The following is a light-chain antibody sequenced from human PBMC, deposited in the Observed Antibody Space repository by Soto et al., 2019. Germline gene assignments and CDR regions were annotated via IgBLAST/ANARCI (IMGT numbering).Light chain of an antibody. J-gene: IGKJ2*01. CDR2: GAS. CDR3: QQYGTSPRT. CDR1: QSVSNSY. Sequence: EIVLTQSPATLSLSPGERASLSCRASQSVSNSYLAWYQQKPDQAPRLLIFGASNRATGIPDRFSGSGSGTDFTLTISRLEPEDFAVYYCQQYGTSPRTFGQGTKLEIK. V-gene: IGKV3-20*01.